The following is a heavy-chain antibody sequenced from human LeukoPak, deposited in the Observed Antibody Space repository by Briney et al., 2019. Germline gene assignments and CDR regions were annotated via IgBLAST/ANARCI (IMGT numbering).Heavy chain of an antibody. Sequence: ASVKVSCKASGHTFTSYGISWVRQAPGQGLEWMGWISAYNGNTNYAQKLQGRVTMTTDTSTSTAYMGLRSLRSDDTAVYYCARDLTYGTIADYYYYMDVWGKGTTVTVSS. J-gene: IGHJ6*03. CDR3: ARDLTYGTIADYYYYMDV. D-gene: IGHD3-10*01. CDR2: ISAYNGNT. V-gene: IGHV1-18*01. CDR1: GHTFTSYG.